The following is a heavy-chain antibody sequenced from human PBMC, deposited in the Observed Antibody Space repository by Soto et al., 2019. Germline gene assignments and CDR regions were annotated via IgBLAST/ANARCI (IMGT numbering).Heavy chain of an antibody. CDR3: ARVTPGNNLYYFSGMDV. Sequence: GGSLRLSCAASGFTFSSYYMSWVRQAQGKGLEWVANVNEDGSEKYYVDSVKGRFTVSRDNSKSTLYLQMNSLRPEDTGVYYCARVTPGNNLYYFSGMDVWGQGTSVTVSS. CDR2: VNEDGSEK. CDR1: GFTFSSYY. D-gene: IGHD1-1*01. J-gene: IGHJ6*02. V-gene: IGHV3-7*01.